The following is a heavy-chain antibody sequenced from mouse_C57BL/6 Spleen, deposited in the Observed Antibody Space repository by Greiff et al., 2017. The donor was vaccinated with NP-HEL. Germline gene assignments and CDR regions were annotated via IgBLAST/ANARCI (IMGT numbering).Heavy chain of an antibody. V-gene: IGHV1-59*01. CDR2: IDPSDSYT. D-gene: IGHD1-1*01. CDR1: GYTFTSYW. Sequence: QVQLQQPGAELVRPGTSVKLSCKASGYTFTSYWMHWVKQRPGQGLEWIGVIDPSDSYTNYNQKFKGKATLTVDTSSSPAYMQLSSLTSEDSAVYYCARRKTTVVTHYAMDYWGQGTSVTVSS. J-gene: IGHJ4*01. CDR3: ARRKTTVVTHYAMDY.